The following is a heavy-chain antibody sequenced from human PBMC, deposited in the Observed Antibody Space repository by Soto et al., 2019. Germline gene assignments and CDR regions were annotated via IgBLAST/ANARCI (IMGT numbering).Heavy chain of an antibody. Sequence: SETLSLTCIVSGRSITSYYWSWFRQPPGKGLEWIGYIYDNGITSQNPSLKSRVTMSADTSQNQFSLKLTSVTGADTAVYYCARTYDSNGYANEFDSWGQGILVTVSS. D-gene: IGHD3-22*01. V-gene: IGHV4-59*12. CDR3: ARTYDSNGYANEFDS. CDR2: IYDNGIT. CDR1: GRSITSYY. J-gene: IGHJ4*02.